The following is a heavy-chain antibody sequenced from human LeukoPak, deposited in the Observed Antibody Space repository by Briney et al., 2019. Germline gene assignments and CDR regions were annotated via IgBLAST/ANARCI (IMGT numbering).Heavy chain of an antibody. V-gene: IGHV3-48*02. J-gene: IGHJ3*02. D-gene: IGHD1-26*01. CDR1: RFTFSSYS. CDR3: ARGPSGSYIDAFDI. CDR2: ISSSGNAI. Sequence: GGSLRLSCAASRFTFSSYSMNWVRQAPGKRLEWVSYISSSGNAIYYADSVKGRFTISRDNTKNSLYLQMNSLRDEDTAVYYCARGPSGSYIDAFDIWGQGTLVTVSS.